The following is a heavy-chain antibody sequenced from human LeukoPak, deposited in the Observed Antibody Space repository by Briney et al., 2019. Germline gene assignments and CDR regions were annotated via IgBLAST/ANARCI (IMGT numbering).Heavy chain of an antibody. J-gene: IGHJ5*02. CDR2: INHSGST. CDR1: GGSFSGYY. D-gene: IGHD3-10*01. V-gene: IGHV4-34*01. CDR3: ARDGSHTTMIRWFDP. Sequence: SETLSLTCAVYGGSFSGYYWSWIRQPPGKGLEWIGEINHSGSTNYNPSLKSRVTISVDTSKNQFSLKLSSVTAADTAVYYCARDGSHTTMIRWFDPWGQGTLVTVSS.